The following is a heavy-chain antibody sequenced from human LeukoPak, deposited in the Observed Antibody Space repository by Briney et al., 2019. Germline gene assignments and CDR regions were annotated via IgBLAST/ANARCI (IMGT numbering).Heavy chain of an antibody. J-gene: IGHJ6*02. CDR2: ISRTSSYI. CDR1: GFTFSTYS. CDR3: ARGGMGANSQEYFYYGMDV. V-gene: IGHV3-21*01. Sequence: GGSLRLSCAASGFTFSTYSMNWVRQTPGKGLEWVSSISRTSSYIYYADSVKGRFTLSRDNGKNSLYLQMNSLRAEDTAVYYCARGGMGANSQEYFYYGMDVWGQGTTVTVSS. D-gene: IGHD2-8*01.